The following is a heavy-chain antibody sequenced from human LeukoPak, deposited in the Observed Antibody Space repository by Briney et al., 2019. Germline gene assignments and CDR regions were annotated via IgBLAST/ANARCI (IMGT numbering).Heavy chain of an antibody. D-gene: IGHD5-18*01. J-gene: IGHJ4*02. CDR2: ISGGGGST. V-gene: IGHV3-23*01. Sequence: GGSLRLSCAASGFTFSSYAMNWVRQAPGKGLEWVSAISGGGGSTYYTDSVKGRFTISRDNSKNTLYLQMNSLRAEDTAVYFCAKDLSAMEPLADYWGQGTLVTVSS. CDR3: AKDLSAMEPLADY. CDR1: GFTFSSYA.